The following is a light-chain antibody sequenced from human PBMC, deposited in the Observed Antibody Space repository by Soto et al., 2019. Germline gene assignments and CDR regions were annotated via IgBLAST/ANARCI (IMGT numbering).Light chain of an antibody. CDR1: QSINNY. J-gene: IGKJ4*01. Sequence: DIQMTPSQSSLSASVGDRVTITCRASQSINNYLHWYQQKPGKAPNLLIYAASTLQSGVPSRFSGSGSGTDFTLTISSLQLEDFASYYCQQTYNTPLTFGGGTKVDIK. V-gene: IGKV1-39*01. CDR2: AAS. CDR3: QQTYNTPLT.